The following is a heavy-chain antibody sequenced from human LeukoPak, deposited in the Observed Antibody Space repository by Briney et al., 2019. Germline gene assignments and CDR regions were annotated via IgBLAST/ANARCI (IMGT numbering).Heavy chain of an antibody. CDR2: IWYDGSNK. V-gene: IGHV3-33*01. Sequence: GRSLRLSCAASGFTFSSYGMHWVRQAPGKGLEWVAVIWYDGSNKYYADSVKGRFTIPRDNSKNTLYLQMNSLRAEDTAVYYCAVAAAGTFFGQYYWGQGTLVTVSS. D-gene: IGHD6-13*01. CDR1: GFTFSSYG. J-gene: IGHJ4*02. CDR3: AVAAAGTFFGQYY.